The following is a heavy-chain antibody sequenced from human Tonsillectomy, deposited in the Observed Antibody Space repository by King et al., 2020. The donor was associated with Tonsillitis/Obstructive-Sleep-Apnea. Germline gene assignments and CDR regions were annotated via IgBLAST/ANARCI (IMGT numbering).Heavy chain of an antibody. CDR2: ISSSISTR. CDR1: GFTFSSYS. CDR3: ARAGSVVVVAAGFDY. Sequence: VQLVESGGGLVQPGGSLRLSCAASGFTFSSYSMNWVRQAPGKGLDGVSYISSSISTRYYADSVKGRFPISRDNAKNSLYLQMNSLRDEDTAVYYCARAGSVVVVAAGFDYWGQGTLVTVSS. V-gene: IGHV3-48*02. J-gene: IGHJ4*02. D-gene: IGHD2-15*01.